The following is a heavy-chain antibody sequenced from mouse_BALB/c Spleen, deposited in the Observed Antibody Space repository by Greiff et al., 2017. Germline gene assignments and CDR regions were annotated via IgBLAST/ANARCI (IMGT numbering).Heavy chain of an antibody. D-gene: IGHD3-1*01. Sequence: QVQLQQPGAELVKPGAPVKLSCKASGYTFTSYWMNWVKQRPGRGLEWIGRIDPSDSETHYNQKFKDKATLTVDKSSSTAYIQLSSLTSEDSAVYYCARSGSSGYWRFAYWGQGTLVTVSA. CDR1: GYTFTSYW. V-gene: IGHV1-69*02. J-gene: IGHJ3*01. CDR3: ARSGSSGYWRFAY. CDR2: IDPSDSET.